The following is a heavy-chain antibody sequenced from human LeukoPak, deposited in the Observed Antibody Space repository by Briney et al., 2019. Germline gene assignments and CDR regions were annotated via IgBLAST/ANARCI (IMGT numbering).Heavy chain of an antibody. V-gene: IGHV4-39*01. CDR1: GGSISSSSYS. J-gene: IGHJ4*02. Sequence: SETLSLTCTVSGGSISSSSYSWGWIRQPPGKGLEWIGSIYYSGSTYYNPSLKSRVTISVDTSKNQFSLKLSSVTAADTAVYYCARHLRTLTMIVVVIPDYWGQGTLVTVSS. D-gene: IGHD3-22*01. CDR2: IYYSGST. CDR3: ARHLRTLTMIVVVIPDY.